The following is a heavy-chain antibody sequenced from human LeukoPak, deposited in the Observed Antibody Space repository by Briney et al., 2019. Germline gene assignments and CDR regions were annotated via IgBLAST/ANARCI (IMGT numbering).Heavy chain of an antibody. V-gene: IGHV3-30*01. CDR3: ARGGVVTGTTYAFDY. CDR2: ISYDGSDM. D-gene: IGHD1-7*01. Sequence: GRPLRLSCAASGFTFSYYAFHWVRQAPGKGLEWVAVISYDGSDMYYADAVQGRLTISRDNSQNTLYLHINDLRGEDTAVYYCARGGVVTGTTYAFDYWGQGTLVSVSS. CDR1: GFTFSYYA. J-gene: IGHJ4*02.